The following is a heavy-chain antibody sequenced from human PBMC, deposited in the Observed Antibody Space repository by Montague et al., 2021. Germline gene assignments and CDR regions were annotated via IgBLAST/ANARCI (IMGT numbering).Heavy chain of an antibody. J-gene: IGHJ4*02. Sequence: SLRLSCAASGFTFNSYRMYWVRQAPGKGLVWVSHIHHDGRITTYADSVKGRFTISRDNAKNTLYLQMNSLRAEDTAVYYCAKIGFSKYGSVDCWGQGTLVTVSS. V-gene: IGHV3-74*01. D-gene: IGHD2-8*01. CDR1: GFTFNSYR. CDR2: IHHDGRIT. CDR3: AKIGFSKYGSVDC.